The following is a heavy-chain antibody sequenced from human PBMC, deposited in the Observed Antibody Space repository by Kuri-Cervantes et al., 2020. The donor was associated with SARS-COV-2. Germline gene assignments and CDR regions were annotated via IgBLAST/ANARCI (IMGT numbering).Heavy chain of an antibody. V-gene: IGHV4-61*09. CDR2: IYTSGST. D-gene: IGHD2-2*02. CDR1: GGSISSGSYY. Sequence: SCTVSGGSISSGSYYWSWIRQPAGKGLEWIGYIYTSGSTNYNPSLKSRVTISVDTSKNQFSLKLSSVTAADTAVYYCARGRDDVVVPAAIVRVGFDYWGQGTLGTVSS. CDR3: ARGRDDVVVPAAIVRVGFDY. J-gene: IGHJ4*02.